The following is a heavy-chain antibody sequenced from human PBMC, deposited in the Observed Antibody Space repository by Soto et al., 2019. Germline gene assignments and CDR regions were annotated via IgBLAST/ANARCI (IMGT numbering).Heavy chain of an antibody. CDR3: ARLRSSSWYKYYNYGMDV. Sequence: SETLSLTCTVSGGYISSSSYYWGWIPQPPGKGLEWIGSIYYSGSTYYNPSLKSRVTISVDTSKNQFSLKLSSVTAADTAVYYCARLRSSSWYKYYNYGMDVWGQGTTVTVSS. CDR1: GGYISSSSYY. V-gene: IGHV4-39*01. J-gene: IGHJ6*02. CDR2: IYYSGST. D-gene: IGHD6-13*01.